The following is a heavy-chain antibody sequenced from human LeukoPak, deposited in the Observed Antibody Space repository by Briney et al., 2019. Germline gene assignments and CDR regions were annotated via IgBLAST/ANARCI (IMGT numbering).Heavy chain of an antibody. Sequence: SVKVSCKASGYTFTSYDINWVGQATGQGLEWMGGTIPIFGTVNYVQNFQGRVTITADESTSTAYMELSNLKSEDTAVYYCARAPYGDYGGDYYYYYMDVWGKGTTVTISS. V-gene: IGHV1-69*13. D-gene: IGHD4-17*01. CDR3: ARAPYGDYGGDYYYYYMDV. CDR2: TIPIFGTV. J-gene: IGHJ6*03. CDR1: GYTFTSYD.